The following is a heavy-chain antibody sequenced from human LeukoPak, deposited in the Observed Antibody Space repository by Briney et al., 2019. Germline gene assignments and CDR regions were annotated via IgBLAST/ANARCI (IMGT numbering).Heavy chain of an antibody. V-gene: IGHV3-11*01. Sequence: GGSLRLSCAASGFTFSGYYMGWIRQAPRKGLEWISYISRTIYYADPVKGRFTISRDNAKNSLYLQMNSLRAEDTAVYYCARRIWGADSQSHTFDIWGQGTMVTVSS. D-gene: IGHD3-16*01. CDR1: GFTFSGYY. CDR2: ISRTI. J-gene: IGHJ3*02. CDR3: ARRIWGADSQSHTFDI.